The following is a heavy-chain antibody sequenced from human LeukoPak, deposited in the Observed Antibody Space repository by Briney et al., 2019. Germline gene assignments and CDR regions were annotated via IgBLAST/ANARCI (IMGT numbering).Heavy chain of an antibody. D-gene: IGHD1-7*01. Sequence: GGSLTLSCAASGLTFSRYNMNWVRQAPGKGLEWVSSIGTSSNNIYYTDSVKGRFTISRDNTKNSLYLQVDSLRVEDTAVYFCASGTVGNYALDYWGQGTLVTVSS. CDR1: GLTFSRYN. CDR2: IGTSSNNI. V-gene: IGHV3-21*01. CDR3: ASGTVGNYALDY. J-gene: IGHJ4*02.